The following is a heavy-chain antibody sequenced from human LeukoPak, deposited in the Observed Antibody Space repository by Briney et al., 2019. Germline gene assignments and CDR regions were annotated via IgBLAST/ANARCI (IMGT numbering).Heavy chain of an antibody. CDR2: IYTSGST. CDR1: GGSISSGSYY. D-gene: IGHD6-13*01. Sequence: SETLSLTCTVSGGSISSGSYYWSWIRQPAGKGLEWIGRIYTSGSTNYNPSLKSRVTISVDTSKNQFSLKLSSVTAADTAVYYCARDPRIAAAPDVRPWGQGTLVTASS. CDR3: ARDPRIAAAPDVRP. J-gene: IGHJ5*02. V-gene: IGHV4-61*02.